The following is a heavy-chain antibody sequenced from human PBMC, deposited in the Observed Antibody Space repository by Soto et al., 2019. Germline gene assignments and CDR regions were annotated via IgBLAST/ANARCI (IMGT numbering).Heavy chain of an antibody. V-gene: IGHV4-31*03. CDR3: ARQRRDGYNYGVTGDFDY. CDR2: IYYSGST. J-gene: IGHJ4*02. D-gene: IGHD5-12*01. CDR1: GGSISSGGYY. Sequence: KQSQTLSLTCTVSGGSISSGGYYWSWIRQHPGKGLEWIGYIYYSGSTYYNPSLKSRVTISVDTSKNQFSLKLSSVTAADTAVYYCARQRRDGYNYGVTGDFDYWGQGTLVTVSS.